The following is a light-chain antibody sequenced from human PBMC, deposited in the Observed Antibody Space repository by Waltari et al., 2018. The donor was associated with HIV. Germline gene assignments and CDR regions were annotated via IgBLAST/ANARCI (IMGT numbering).Light chain of an antibody. J-gene: IGLJ2*01. CDR1: SSNIGAGYD. CDR2: GNS. V-gene: IGLV1-40*01. CDR3: QSYDSSLSGSV. Sequence: QPVLTQPPSVSGAPGLRVTISCTGSSSNIGAGYDLHWYQQLPGTAPKLLIYGNSNRPAGVPDRFSGSKSGTSASLAIAGLQAEDEAEYYCQSYDSSLSGSVFGGGTKLTVL.